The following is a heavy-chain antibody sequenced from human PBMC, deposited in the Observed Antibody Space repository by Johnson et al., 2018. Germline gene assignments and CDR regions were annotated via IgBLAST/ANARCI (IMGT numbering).Heavy chain of an antibody. D-gene: IGHD3-3*02. CDR3: ARDLSLIGAFDI. CDR2: TSSDGSNK. J-gene: IGHJ3*02. CDR1: GFTFSSYA. Sequence: QVQLVESGGGVVQPGRSLRLSCAASGFTFSSYAMHWVRQAPGKGLGWVAVTSSDGSNKYYADSVKGRFTISRDNSKNTLDLQMNSLRAEETAVYYCARDLSLIGAFDIWGQGTMVTVSS. V-gene: IGHV3-30-3*01.